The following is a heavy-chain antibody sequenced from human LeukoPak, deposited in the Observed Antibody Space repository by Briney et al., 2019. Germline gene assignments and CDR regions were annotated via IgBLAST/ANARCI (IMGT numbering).Heavy chain of an antibody. V-gene: IGHV3-23*01. D-gene: IGHD6-13*01. CDR2: ISGSGGST. CDR3: TKPQGSSWYEFDS. Sequence: GGSLRLSCAASGFTFSSYAMSWVRQAPGKGLEWVSGISGSGGSTYDAHSVKGRFTISRDNSKNTLYLQLNSLRAEDTAIYYCTKPQGSSWYEFDSWGQGTLVTLSS. CDR1: GFTFSSYA. J-gene: IGHJ4*02.